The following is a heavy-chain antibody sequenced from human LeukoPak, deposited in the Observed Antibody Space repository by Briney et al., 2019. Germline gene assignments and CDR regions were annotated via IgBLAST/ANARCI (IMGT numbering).Heavy chain of an antibody. J-gene: IGHJ4*02. V-gene: IGHV3-30*04. Sequence: GGSLRLSCAASGFTFSSYAMHWVRQAPGKGLEWVAVISYDGSNKYYADSVKGRFTISRDNSKNTLYLQMNSLRAEDTAVYYCARLWGVNHYYFDYWGQGTLVTVSS. CDR1: GFTFSSYA. D-gene: IGHD1-14*01. CDR2: ISYDGSNK. CDR3: ARLWGVNHYYFDY.